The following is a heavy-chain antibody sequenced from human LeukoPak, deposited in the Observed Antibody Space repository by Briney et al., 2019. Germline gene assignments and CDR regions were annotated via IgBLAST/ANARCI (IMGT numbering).Heavy chain of an antibody. Sequence: GGSLRLSCAASGFTFSRYWMHWVRQAPGKGLLWVSRINSDGSSTSYADSVKGRFTISRDNAKNTLYLQMNSLRAEDTAVYYCARGPYDGSGSYYVNYWGQGTLVTVSS. D-gene: IGHD3-10*01. V-gene: IGHV3-74*01. CDR2: INSDGSST. CDR1: GFTFSRYW. J-gene: IGHJ4*02. CDR3: ARGPYDGSGSYYVNY.